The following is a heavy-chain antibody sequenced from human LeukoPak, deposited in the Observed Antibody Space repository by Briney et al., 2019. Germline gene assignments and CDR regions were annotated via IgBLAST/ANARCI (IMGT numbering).Heavy chain of an antibody. CDR2: ISGDGGST. CDR3: AKDTIGGLGELSCDY. V-gene: IGHV3-43*02. Sequence: PGRSLRLSCAASGFTFDDYAMHWVRQAPGKGLEWVSLISGDGGSTYYADSVKGRFTISRDNSKNSLYLQMNSLRTEDTALYYCAKDTIGGLGELSCDYWGQGTLVTVSS. D-gene: IGHD3-16*02. J-gene: IGHJ4*02. CDR1: GFTFDDYA.